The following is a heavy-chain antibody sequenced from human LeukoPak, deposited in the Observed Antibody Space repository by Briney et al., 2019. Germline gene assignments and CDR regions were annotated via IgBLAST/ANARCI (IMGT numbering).Heavy chain of an antibody. CDR2: IKQDGSEK. V-gene: IGHV3-7*01. CDR3: ARDLWGITVTTDYFDS. D-gene: IGHD4-17*01. J-gene: IGHJ4*02. Sequence: GGSLRLSCAASGFTFSSYWMSWVRQAPGKGLEWVANIKQDGSEKYYVDSVKGRFTISRDNAKNSLYLQMISLRAEDMAVYYCARDLWGITVTTDYFDSWGQGTLVTVSS. CDR1: GFTFSSYW.